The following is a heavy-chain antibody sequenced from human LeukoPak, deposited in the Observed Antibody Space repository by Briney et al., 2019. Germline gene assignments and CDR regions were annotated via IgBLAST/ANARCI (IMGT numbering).Heavy chain of an antibody. J-gene: IGHJ4*02. CDR3: ARKDYYDIFPPHGPQHVVFDY. CDR1: GGSISSSSYY. CDR2: IYYSGST. V-gene: IGHV4-39*01. Sequence: ASETLSLTCTVSGGSISSSSYYWGWIRQPPGKGLEWIGSIYYSGSTYYNPSLKSRVTISVDTSKNQFSLKLSSVTAADTAVYYCARKDYYDIFPPHGPQHVVFDYWGQGTLVTVSS. D-gene: IGHD3-22*01.